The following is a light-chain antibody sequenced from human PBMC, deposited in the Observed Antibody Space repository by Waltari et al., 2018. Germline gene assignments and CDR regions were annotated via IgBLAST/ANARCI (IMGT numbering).Light chain of an antibody. CDR2: WAS. Sequence: DIVMTQSPDSLAVSLGERATTNCKSRQNVLYSSNNKNYLAWYQQKPGQPPKLLIYWASTRESGVPDRFSGSGSGTDFTLTISSLQAEDVAVYYCQQYYSIPWTFGQGTKVEIK. CDR3: QQYYSIPWT. CDR1: QNVLYSSNNKNY. J-gene: IGKJ1*01. V-gene: IGKV4-1*01.